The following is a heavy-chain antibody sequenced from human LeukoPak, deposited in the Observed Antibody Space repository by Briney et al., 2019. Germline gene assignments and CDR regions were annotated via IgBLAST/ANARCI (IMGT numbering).Heavy chain of an antibody. CDR3: ARGNGWVCSSTSCYNWFDP. J-gene: IGHJ5*02. Sequence: SETLSLTCTVSGVSISGDYWTWIRQPPGKGLEWIGYIYSSGSTNYNPSLKSRVTRSVVTSKNQFSLKLSSVTAADTAVYYCARGNGWVCSSTSCYNWFDPWGQGTLVTVSS. D-gene: IGHD2-2*01. CDR1: GVSISGDY. CDR2: IYSSGST. V-gene: IGHV4-59*01.